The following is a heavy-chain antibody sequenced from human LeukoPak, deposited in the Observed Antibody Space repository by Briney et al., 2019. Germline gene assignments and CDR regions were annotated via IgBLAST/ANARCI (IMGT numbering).Heavy chain of an antibody. CDR1: GGSISSYY. CDR2: IYYSGST. D-gene: IGHD6-19*01. J-gene: IGHJ4*02. Sequence: SETLSLTCTVSGGSISSYYWSWIRQPPGKGLEWIGYIYYSGSTNYNPSLKSRVTISVDTSKNQFSLKLSSVTAADTAVYYCARVQQQWLGAYPDYWGQGTLVTVSS. V-gene: IGHV4-59*01. CDR3: ARVQQQWLGAYPDY.